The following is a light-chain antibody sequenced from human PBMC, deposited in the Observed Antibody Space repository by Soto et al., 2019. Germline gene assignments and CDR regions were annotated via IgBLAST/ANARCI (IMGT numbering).Light chain of an antibody. V-gene: IGKV3-20*01. J-gene: IGKJ2*01. Sequence: EIVLTQSPGTLSLSPGERATLSCRASQSIDSSYLAWYQQQPGQAPRLLIYGASSRATDIPDRFSGSGSGTDFTLTISRLEPEDFAGYYCQHYGSSYTFGHGTKLEIK. CDR3: QHYGSSYT. CDR2: GAS. CDR1: QSIDSSY.